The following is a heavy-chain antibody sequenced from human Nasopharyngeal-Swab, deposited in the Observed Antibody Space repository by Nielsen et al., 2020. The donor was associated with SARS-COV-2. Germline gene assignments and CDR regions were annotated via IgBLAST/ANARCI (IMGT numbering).Heavy chain of an antibody. J-gene: IGHJ5*02. D-gene: IGHD3-9*01. V-gene: IGHV4-30-4*01. CDR3: ARVPYDILTGYYNSWFDP. Sequence: SETLSLTCTVSGGSISSGDYYWSWIRQPPGKGLEWIGYIYYSGSTYYNPSLKSRVTISVDTSKNQFSLKLSSVTAADTAVYYCARVPYDILTGYYNSWFDPWGQGTLVTVSS. CDR2: IYYSGST. CDR1: GGSISSGDYY.